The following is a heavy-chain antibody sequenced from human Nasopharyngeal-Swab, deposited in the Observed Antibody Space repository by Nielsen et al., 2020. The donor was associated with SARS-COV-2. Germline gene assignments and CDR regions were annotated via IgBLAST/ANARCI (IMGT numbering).Heavy chain of an antibody. V-gene: IGHV3-7*01. Sequence: GESLKISCAASGFTFSSYWMSWVRQAPGKGLEWVANIQQDGSEKYYVDSVKGRFTISRDNAKNSLYLQMNSLRAEDTAVYYCARGCVLTGPSCYYYGMDVWGQGTTVTVSS. CDR3: ARGCVLTGPSCYYYGMDV. CDR1: GFTFSSYW. CDR2: IQQDGSEK. J-gene: IGHJ6*02. D-gene: IGHD3-9*01.